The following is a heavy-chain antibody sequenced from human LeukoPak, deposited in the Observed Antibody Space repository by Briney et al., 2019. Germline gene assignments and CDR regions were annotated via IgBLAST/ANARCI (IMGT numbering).Heavy chain of an antibody. CDR3: ATLTDTNWFDP. J-gene: IGHJ5*02. Sequence: GGSLRLSCAASGFAFSSSTMNWVRQASWKGLEWVSSISSSRNYIYYADSVKGRFTISRDNAKNSLYLQMNSLRADDTAVYYCATLTDTNWFDPWGQGTLVIVSS. CDR2: ISSSRNYI. CDR1: GFAFSSST. V-gene: IGHV3-21*01.